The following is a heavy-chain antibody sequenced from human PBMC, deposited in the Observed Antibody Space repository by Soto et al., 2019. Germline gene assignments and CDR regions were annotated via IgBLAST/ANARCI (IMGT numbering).Heavy chain of an antibody. J-gene: IGHJ6*02. D-gene: IGHD3-3*01. CDR2: INSDGSST. V-gene: IGHV3-74*01. Sequence: PGGSLRLSCAASGFTFSSYWMHWVRQAPGKGLVWVSRINSDGSSTSYADSVKGRFTISRDNAKNTLYLQMNSLRAEDTAVYYCARDPTPGSIFGVVIYYYYYYGMDVWGQGTTVTVSS. CDR1: GFTFSSYW. CDR3: ARDPTPGSIFGVVIYYYYYYGMDV.